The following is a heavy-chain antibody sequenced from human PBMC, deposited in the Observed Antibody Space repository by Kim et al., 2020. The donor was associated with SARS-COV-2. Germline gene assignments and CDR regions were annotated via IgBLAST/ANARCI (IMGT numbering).Heavy chain of an antibody. Sequence: ASVKVSCKASGYTFSNYAMNWVRQAPGQGLQWMGWIDTNTGDPTYAQGFTGRFVFSLDTSVTTAYLQISSLKAEDTAVYYCARGWEQWLVDIDSWGQGTL. CDR2: IDTNTGDP. CDR1: GYTFSNYA. V-gene: IGHV7-4-1*02. CDR3: ARGWEQWLVDIDS. D-gene: IGHD6-19*01. J-gene: IGHJ4*02.